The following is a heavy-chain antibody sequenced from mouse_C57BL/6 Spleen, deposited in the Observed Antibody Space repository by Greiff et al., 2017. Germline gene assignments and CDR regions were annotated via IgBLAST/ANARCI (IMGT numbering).Heavy chain of an antibody. J-gene: IGHJ4*01. CDR3: GVYYWMDY. CDR1: GYTFTSYW. Sequence: VPLQQPGAELVRPGSSVKLSCKASGYTFTSYWMHWVKQRPIPGLEWIGNIDPSDSETHYNQKFKDKAPLTVDQSSSTASMQLISLTSEDAAVYYCGVYYWMDYWGQGNSVTVSS. CDR2: IDPSDSET. V-gene: IGHV1-52*01. D-gene: IGHD1-1*01.